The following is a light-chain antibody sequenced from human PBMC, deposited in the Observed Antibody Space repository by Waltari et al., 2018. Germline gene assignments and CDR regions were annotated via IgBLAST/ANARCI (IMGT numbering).Light chain of an antibody. V-gene: IGKV3-15*01. CDR2: AAS. Sequence: EIVMTQSPATLSLSPGERATLSCRASQSVSRNLGWFQQKPGQAPRILIYAASSRVTGIPDRFSASGSGTDFTLTISSLEPDDVAVYYCLQRSDWPWTFGQGTKVEIK. J-gene: IGKJ1*01. CDR3: LQRSDWPWT. CDR1: QSVSRN.